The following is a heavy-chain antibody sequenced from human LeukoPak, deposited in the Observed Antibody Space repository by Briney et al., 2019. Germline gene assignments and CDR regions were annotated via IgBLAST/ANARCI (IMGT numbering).Heavy chain of an antibody. CDR2: IYSSGST. D-gene: IGHD4-17*01. J-gene: IGHJ6*02. CDR1: GGSISTYS. CDR3: ARGYGDYADYYYGMDV. V-gene: IGHV4-4*07. Sequence: SETLSLTCTVSGGSISTYSWNWIRQPAGKGLEWIGRIYSSGSTYYNPSLKSRVTMSVDTSKNQFSLKLSSVTAADTAVYYCARGYGDYADYYYGMDVWGQGTTVTVSS.